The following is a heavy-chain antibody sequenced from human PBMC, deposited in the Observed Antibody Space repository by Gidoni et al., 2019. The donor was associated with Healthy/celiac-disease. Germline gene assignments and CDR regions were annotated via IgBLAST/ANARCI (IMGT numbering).Heavy chain of an antibody. D-gene: IGHD6-19*01. CDR1: GFTFRSYG. J-gene: IGHJ4*02. Sequence: QVPLVESGGGVVQPERFLRLPCAASGFTFRSYGSHWVRQAPGKGPEWVAVIWFDVSKTYYADSVKGRFTISRDKSKNTRYLQMNSLRAEDTAVYYCARDQVEWLVPSGLDYWGQGTLVTVSS. V-gene: IGHV3-33*01. CDR3: ARDQVEWLVPSGLDY. CDR2: IWFDVSKT.